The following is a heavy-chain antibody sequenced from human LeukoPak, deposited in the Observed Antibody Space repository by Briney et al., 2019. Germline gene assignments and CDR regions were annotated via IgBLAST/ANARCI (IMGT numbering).Heavy chain of an antibody. V-gene: IGHV4-31*03. CDR3: ARDSDHSSGWANWFDP. D-gene: IGHD6-19*01. J-gene: IGHJ5*02. CDR1: GGSISSGGYY. CDR2: IYYSGST. Sequence: SETLSLTCTVSGGSISSGGYYWSWIRQHPGKGLEWIGYIYYSGSTYYNPSLKSRVTISVDTSKNQFSLKLSSVTAADTAVYYCARDSDHSSGWANWFDPWSQGTLVTVSS.